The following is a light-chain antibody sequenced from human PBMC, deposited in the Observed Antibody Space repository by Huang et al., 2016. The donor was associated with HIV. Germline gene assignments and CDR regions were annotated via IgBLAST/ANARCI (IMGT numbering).Light chain of an antibody. CDR1: QAINNY. J-gene: IGKJ4*01. CDR3: QQVNAYPLT. CDR2: AAS. V-gene: IGKV1-9*01. Sequence: IQMTQFPSSLSASVGDSVTITCRASQAINNYVAWNQQRPGKVPKLLIYAASTLQSGVPSRFSGSGSGTDFALTISSLQPEDSANYYCQQVNAYPLTFGGGTKVEI.